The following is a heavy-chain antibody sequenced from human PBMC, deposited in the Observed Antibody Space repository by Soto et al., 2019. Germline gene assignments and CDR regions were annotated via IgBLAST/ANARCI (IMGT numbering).Heavy chain of an antibody. Sequence: QVQLQESGPGLVKPSQTLSLTCTVSGDSMTTVGYYWTWIRQHPGQGLEWIGFISYSGSTYYSSSLKGRVAISADTSKNQFSLELTSVSAADTAVYYSTRGDYWGQGTLVTVSS. CDR1: GDSMTTVGYY. CDR2: ISYSGST. J-gene: IGHJ4*02. V-gene: IGHV4-31*03. CDR3: TRGDY.